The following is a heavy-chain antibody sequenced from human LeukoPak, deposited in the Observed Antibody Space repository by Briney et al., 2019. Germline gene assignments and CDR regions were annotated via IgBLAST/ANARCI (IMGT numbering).Heavy chain of an antibody. D-gene: IGHD3-3*01. CDR1: GWSFSGYY. CDR3: ARGDYDGSDF. Sequence: SETLSLTCAVYGWSFSGYYWSWIRQPPGKGLEWIGEINHSGSTNYKPSLKSRGTISVDTSKNQISLKLTSMTASDTTVYYCARGDYDGSDFWGQGTMVTVSS. CDR2: INHSGST. V-gene: IGHV4-34*01. J-gene: IGHJ4*02.